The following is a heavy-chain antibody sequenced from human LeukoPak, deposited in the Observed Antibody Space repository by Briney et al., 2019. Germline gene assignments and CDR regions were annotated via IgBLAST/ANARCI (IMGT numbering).Heavy chain of an antibody. CDR3: ARDHRYCSSTSCQYYYYYYYMDV. Sequence: ASVKVSCKASGYTFTGYYIHWVRQAPGQGLEWMGWINPNSGGTNYAQKFQGRVTMTRDTSISTAYMELSRLRSDDTAVYYCARDHRYCSSTSCQYYYYYYYMDVWGKGTTVTVSS. CDR1: GYTFTGYY. D-gene: IGHD2-2*01. V-gene: IGHV1-2*02. CDR2: INPNSGGT. J-gene: IGHJ6*03.